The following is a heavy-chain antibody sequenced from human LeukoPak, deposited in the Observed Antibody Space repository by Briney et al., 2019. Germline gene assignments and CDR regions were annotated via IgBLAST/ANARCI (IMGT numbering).Heavy chain of an antibody. V-gene: IGHV2-5*01. D-gene: IGHD3-10*01. CDR3: ARRTGSGTYYYGMDV. Sequence: SGPTLVNPTQTLTLTCTISGFSLSTSGVGVVWIRQSPGKALEWLALIYWNGDKRYRPSLKSRLTITKDTSKNQVVLTVTNMDPVDTATYYCARRTGSGTYYYGMDVWGQGTTVIVS. J-gene: IGHJ6*02. CDR2: IYWNGDK. CDR1: GFSLSTSGVG.